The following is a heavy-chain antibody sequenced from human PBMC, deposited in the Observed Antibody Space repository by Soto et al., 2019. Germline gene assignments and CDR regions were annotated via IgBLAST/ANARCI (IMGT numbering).Heavy chain of an antibody. CDR3: ARHSLALRKNNWFDP. Sequence: SESLSLTCTVSGDSIISSDFYWGWVRQPPGKGLEWIGSIFYLGSSYYNPSLKSRVTMSVDTSKNQFSLRLRSVTAADTALYFCARHSLALRKNNWFDPWGQGIMVTVSS. CDR2: IFYLGSS. D-gene: IGHD3-3*02. J-gene: IGHJ5*02. CDR1: GDSIISSDFY. V-gene: IGHV4-39*01.